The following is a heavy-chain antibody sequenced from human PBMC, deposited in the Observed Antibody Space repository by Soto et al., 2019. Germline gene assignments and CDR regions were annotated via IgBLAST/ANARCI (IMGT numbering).Heavy chain of an antibody. CDR3: VRDNWNSY. Sequence: SLRLSCAASGFTFSSYIMNWVRQAPGKGLEWVSSISSSSSYIYYADSVKGRFTISRDNAKNTLYLQMNSLRAEDTAVYYCVRDNWNSYWSQGTLVTVSS. V-gene: IGHV3-21*01. CDR2: ISSSSSYI. D-gene: IGHD1-1*01. CDR1: GFTFSSYI. J-gene: IGHJ4*02.